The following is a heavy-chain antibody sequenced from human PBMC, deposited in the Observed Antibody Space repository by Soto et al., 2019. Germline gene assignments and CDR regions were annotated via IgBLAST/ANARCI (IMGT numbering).Heavy chain of an antibody. J-gene: IGHJ5*02. D-gene: IGHD2-2*01. CDR2: ISGSGGST. CDR3: ARDIVVVPAAHDWFDP. V-gene: IGHV3-23*01. Sequence: PGGSLRLSCAASGFTFSSYAMSWVRQAPGKGLEWVSAISGSGGSTYYADSVKGRFTTSRDNAKNSLYLQMNSLRAEDTAVYYCARDIVVVPAAHDWFDPWGQGTLVTVSS. CDR1: GFTFSSYA.